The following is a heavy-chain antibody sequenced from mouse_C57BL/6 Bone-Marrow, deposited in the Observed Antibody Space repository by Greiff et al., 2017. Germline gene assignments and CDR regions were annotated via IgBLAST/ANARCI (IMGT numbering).Heavy chain of an antibody. CDR1: GYTFTSYW. Sequence: QVQLQQPGAELVKPGASVKLSCKASGYTFTSYWMHWVKQRPGQGLEWIGMIHPNSGSTNYNEKFKGKATLTVDKSSSTAYMQLSSLTSEDSAVYYCARGGYYYGSSWFAYWGQGTLVTVSA. J-gene: IGHJ3*01. V-gene: IGHV1-64*01. CDR3: ARGGYYYGSSWFAY. D-gene: IGHD1-1*01. CDR2: IHPNSGST.